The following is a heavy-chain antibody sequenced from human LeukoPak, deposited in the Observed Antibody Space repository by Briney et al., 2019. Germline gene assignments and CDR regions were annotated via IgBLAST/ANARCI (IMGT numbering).Heavy chain of an antibody. CDR1: GGSISSYY. V-gene: IGHV4-59*08. CDR2: IYYSGST. D-gene: IGHD1-14*01. J-gene: IGHJ5*02. CDR3: ARANPNWFDP. Sequence: PSETLSLTCTVSGGSISSYYWSWIRQPPGKGLEWIGYIYYSGSTNYNPSLKSRVTISVDTSKNQFSLKPSSVTAADTAVYYCARANPNWFDPWGQGTLVTVSS.